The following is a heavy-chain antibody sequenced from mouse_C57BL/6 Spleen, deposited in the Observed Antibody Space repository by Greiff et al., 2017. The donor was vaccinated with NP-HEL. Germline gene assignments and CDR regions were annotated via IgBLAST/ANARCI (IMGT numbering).Heavy chain of an antibody. CDR2: IHPNSGST. Sequence: VQLQQPGAELVKPGASVKLSCKASGYTFTSYWMHWVKQRPGHGLEWIGMIHPNSGSTNYNEKFKSKATLTVDKSSSTAYMQLSSLTSEDSAVYYCAVITTVGDFDYWGQGTTLTVSS. D-gene: IGHD1-1*01. CDR3: AVITTVGDFDY. CDR1: GYTFTSYW. J-gene: IGHJ2*01. V-gene: IGHV1-64*01.